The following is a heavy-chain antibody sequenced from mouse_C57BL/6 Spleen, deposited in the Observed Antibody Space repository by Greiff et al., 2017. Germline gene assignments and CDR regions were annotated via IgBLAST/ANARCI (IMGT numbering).Heavy chain of an antibody. Sequence: QVQLQQPGAELVKPGASVKLSCKASGYTFTSYWMHWVKQRPGQGLEWIGMIHPNIGSTNYNEKFKSKATLTVDKSSSTAYMQLSSLTSEDSAVYYCAREEAYGKFRYFDDWGTGTTVTVSS. D-gene: IGHD2-1*01. V-gene: IGHV1-64*01. CDR1: GYTFTSYW. CDR2: IHPNIGST. J-gene: IGHJ1*03. CDR3: AREEAYGKFRYFDD.